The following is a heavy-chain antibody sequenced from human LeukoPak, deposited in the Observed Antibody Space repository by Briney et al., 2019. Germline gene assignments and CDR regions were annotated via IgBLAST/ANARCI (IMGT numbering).Heavy chain of an antibody. CDR2: ISYDGSNK. CDR3: AKARTPERTFYYGSGSYSFDY. D-gene: IGHD3-10*01. J-gene: IGHJ4*02. Sequence: PGGSLRLSCAASGFTFSSYGMHWVRQAPGKGLEWVAVISYDGSNKYYADSVKGRFTISRDNSKNTLYLQMNSLRAEDTAVYYCAKARTPERTFYYGSGSYSFDYWGQGTLVTVSS. V-gene: IGHV3-30*18. CDR1: GFTFSSYG.